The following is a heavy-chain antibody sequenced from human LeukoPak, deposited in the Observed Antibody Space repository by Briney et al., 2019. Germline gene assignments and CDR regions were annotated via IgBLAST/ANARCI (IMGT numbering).Heavy chain of an antibody. V-gene: IGHV4-39*07. CDR2: FYYSGGT. D-gene: IGHD7-27*01. J-gene: IGHJ6*02. CDR3: ARVSGDYYYSMDV. Sequence: PSETLSLTCTVSGGSITSSSYYWGWVRQPPGKGLEWIGSFYYSGGTYYNPSLRSRVTISVDKSRNQFSLKLTSVTAADTAVYYCARVSGDYYYSMDVWGQGTTVTVSS. CDR1: GGSITSSSYY.